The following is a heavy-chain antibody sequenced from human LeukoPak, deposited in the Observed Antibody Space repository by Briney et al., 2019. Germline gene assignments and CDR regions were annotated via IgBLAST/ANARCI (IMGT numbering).Heavy chain of an antibody. Sequence: GGSLRLSCAASGFTFDDYAMHWVRQAPGKGLEWVSGISWNSGSIGYADSVKGRFTISRDNAKNSLYLQMNSLRAEDTALYYCAKDRSSGWYYFDYWGQGTLVTVSS. CDR2: ISWNSGSI. D-gene: IGHD6-19*01. J-gene: IGHJ4*02. CDR1: GFTFDDYA. V-gene: IGHV3-9*01. CDR3: AKDRSSGWYYFDY.